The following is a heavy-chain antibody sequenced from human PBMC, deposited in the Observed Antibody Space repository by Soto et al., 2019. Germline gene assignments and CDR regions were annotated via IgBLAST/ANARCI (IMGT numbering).Heavy chain of an antibody. CDR3: ARRYYDTSGYSRPFDP. CDR1: GASICSSNW. V-gene: IGHV4-4*02. D-gene: IGHD3-22*01. CDR2: MYNSGSA. J-gene: IGHJ5*02. Sequence: SETTSITCIVSGASICSSNWWSWVRQPPGKGLEWIGEMYNSGSANYNPSLKSRVTISVDKSKNQFSLKLASVTAADTAVYYCARRYYDTSGYSRPFDPWGQGTLVTVSS.